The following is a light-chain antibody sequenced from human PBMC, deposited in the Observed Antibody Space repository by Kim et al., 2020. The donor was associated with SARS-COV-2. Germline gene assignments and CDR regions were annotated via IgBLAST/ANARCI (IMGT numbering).Light chain of an antibody. CDR2: KDS. V-gene: IGLV3-25*03. Sequence: VSTGKTARSTCSGDALPEKQTYWYQQKSGQAPLLLIYKDSERPSGIPGRFSGSSSGTTVTLTISGVQAEDDADYYCQSADGSGTYVFGTGTKVTVL. CDR1: ALPEKQ. CDR3: QSADGSGTYV. J-gene: IGLJ1*01.